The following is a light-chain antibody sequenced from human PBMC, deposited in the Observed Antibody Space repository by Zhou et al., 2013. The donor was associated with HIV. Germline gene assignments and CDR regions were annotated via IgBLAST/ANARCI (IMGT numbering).Light chain of an antibody. CDR3: QQSYSFPLT. CDR1: QSVSTY. V-gene: IGKV1-5*01. CDR2: GAS. J-gene: IGKJ4*01. Sequence: DIQMTQSPSTLSASVGDRITITCRASQSVSTYLAWYQQRPGRAPKLLVSGASTLESGVPSRFSGRGSGTNFTLTISNLQPEDFATYFCQQSYSFPLTFGRGTVV.